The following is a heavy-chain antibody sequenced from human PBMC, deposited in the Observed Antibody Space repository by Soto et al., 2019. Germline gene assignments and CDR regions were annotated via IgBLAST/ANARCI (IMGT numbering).Heavy chain of an antibody. Sequence: SETLSLTCTVSGGSISSSSYYWGWIRQPPGKGLEWIGSIYYSGSTYYNPSLKSRVTISVDTSKNQFSLKLSSVTAADTAVYYCARDQHSGSYYSPRYFDYWGQGTLVTVS. CDR1: GGSISSSSYY. CDR2: IYYSGST. CDR3: ARDQHSGSYYSPRYFDY. J-gene: IGHJ4*02. V-gene: IGHV4-39*07. D-gene: IGHD1-26*01.